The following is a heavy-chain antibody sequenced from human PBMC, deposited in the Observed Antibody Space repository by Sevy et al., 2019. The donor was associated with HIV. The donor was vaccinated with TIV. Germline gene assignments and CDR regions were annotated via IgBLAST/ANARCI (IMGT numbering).Heavy chain of an antibody. V-gene: IGHV1-18*04. Sequence: ASVKVSCKASGYTFTSYGISWVRQAPGQGLEWMGWISAYNGNTNYAQKLQGRVTMTTDTSTSTAYMELRSLRSDDTAVYYCARCHYDFWSGWTDLLNYYYYMDVWGKGTTVTVSS. CDR3: ARCHYDFWSGWTDLLNYYYYMDV. CDR1: GYTFTSYG. J-gene: IGHJ6*03. CDR2: ISAYNGNT. D-gene: IGHD3-3*01.